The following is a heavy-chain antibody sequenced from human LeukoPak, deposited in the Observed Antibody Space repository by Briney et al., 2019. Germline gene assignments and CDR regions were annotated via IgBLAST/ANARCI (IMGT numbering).Heavy chain of an antibody. Sequence: SETLSLTCSVSGDSISMYYWNWIRQSPGKGLEWIGYIDHTGSTNYNPSLNSRVTISRDTSTNHFSLKLSSVTAADTAVYFCARVGSLRWYSYYLDVWGKGTTVTVSS. CDR2: IDHTGST. J-gene: IGHJ6*03. CDR1: GDSISMYY. D-gene: IGHD1-26*01. V-gene: IGHV4-59*08. CDR3: ARVGSLRWYSYYLDV.